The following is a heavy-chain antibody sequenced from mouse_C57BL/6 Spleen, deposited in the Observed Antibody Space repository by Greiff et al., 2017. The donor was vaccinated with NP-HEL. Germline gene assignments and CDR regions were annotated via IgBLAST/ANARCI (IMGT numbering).Heavy chain of an antibody. D-gene: IGHD1-1*01. CDR2: INPNNGGT. CDR3: ARKERKNYYGSSYLDY. Sequence: EVQLQQSGPELVKPGASVKIPCKASGYTFTDYNMDWVKQSHGKSLEWIGDINPNNGGTIYNQKFKGKATLTVDKSSSTAYMELRSLTSEDTAVYYCARKERKNYYGSSYLDYWGQGTTLTVSS. CDR1: GYTFTDYN. J-gene: IGHJ2*01. V-gene: IGHV1-18*01.